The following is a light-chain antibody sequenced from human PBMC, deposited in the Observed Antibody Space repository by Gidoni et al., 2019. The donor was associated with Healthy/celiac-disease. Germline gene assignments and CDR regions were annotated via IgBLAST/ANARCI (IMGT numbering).Light chain of an antibody. V-gene: IGLV2-14*01. CDR3: SSYTSSSTLDVV. CDR2: EVS. CDR1: SSDVGGYNY. J-gene: IGLJ2*01. Sequence: QSALTQPASVSGSPGQSITISCTGTSSDVGGYNYVSWYQQHTGKAPKLMIYEVSNRPSGVPDRFSGSKSGNTASLTISGLQAEDEADYYCSSYTSSSTLDVVFGGGTKLTVL.